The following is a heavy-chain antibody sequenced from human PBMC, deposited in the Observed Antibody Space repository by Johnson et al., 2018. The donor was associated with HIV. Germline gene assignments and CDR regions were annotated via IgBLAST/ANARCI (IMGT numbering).Heavy chain of an antibody. CDR2: IRYNGGDK. Sequence: QVQLVESGGGVVQPGGSLRLSCAASGFNFNNYGMHWVRQAPGKGLEWVAFIRYNGGDKYYADSVKGRFTISRDISKNTLYLQIDSLRPEDSGVYYCAKDRGRPGIPAGFDIWGQGTMVTVSS. V-gene: IGHV3-30*02. CDR3: AKDRGRPGIPAGFDI. CDR1: GFNFNNYG. J-gene: IGHJ3*02. D-gene: IGHD3-10*01.